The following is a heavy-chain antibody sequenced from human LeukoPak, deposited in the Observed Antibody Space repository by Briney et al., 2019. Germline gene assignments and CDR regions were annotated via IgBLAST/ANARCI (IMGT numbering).Heavy chain of an antibody. J-gene: IGHJ4*02. V-gene: IGHV3-43D*04. CDR3: AKGHCSGGSCYVLDS. D-gene: IGHD2-15*01. CDR2: ISWDGGAT. CDR1: GFTFDDYA. Sequence: TGGSLRLSCAAYGFTFDDYAMHWVRQAPGKGLEWVSLISWDGGATYYADSVKGRFTISRDNSKSSLYLQLNSLRSEDTALYYCAKGHCSGGSCYVLDSWGQGTLVTVSS.